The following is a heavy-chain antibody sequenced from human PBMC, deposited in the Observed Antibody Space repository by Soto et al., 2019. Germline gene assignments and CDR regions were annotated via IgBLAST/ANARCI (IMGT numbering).Heavy chain of an antibody. Sequence: PGGSLRLSCAASGFTFSSYGMHWFRQAPGKGLEWVAVISYYGSNKYYADSVKGRFTISRDNSKITLYLQMDSLRAEDTAVYYCAKNVFSYGEYYYYYMDVWGKGTTVTVSS. CDR2: ISYYGSNK. CDR1: GFTFSSYG. CDR3: AKNVFSYGEYYYYYMDV. D-gene: IGHD5-18*01. V-gene: IGHV3-30*18. J-gene: IGHJ6*03.